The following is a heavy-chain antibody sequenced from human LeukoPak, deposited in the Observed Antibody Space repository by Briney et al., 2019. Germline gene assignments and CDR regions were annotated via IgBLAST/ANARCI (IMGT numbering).Heavy chain of an antibody. D-gene: IGHD5-18*01. CDR1: GFTFGYYD. V-gene: IGHV3-23*01. Sequence: PGGSLRLSCAASGFTFGYYDMSWVRQAPGKGLKWVSIISSSDDSTYYADSVTGRFTISTDRATNTLYLQINSLRAEDTALYYCAKGSGRGSSSALDYWGQGTLVTVSS. CDR2: ISSSDDST. CDR3: AKGSGRGSSSALDY. J-gene: IGHJ4*01.